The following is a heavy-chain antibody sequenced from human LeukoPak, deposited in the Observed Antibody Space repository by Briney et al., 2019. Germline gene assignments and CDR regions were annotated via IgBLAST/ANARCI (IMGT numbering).Heavy chain of an antibody. J-gene: IGHJ6*03. CDR3: ARGDSYYYYYYMDV. CDR2: ISAYNGNT. Sequence: ASVKVPCKASGYTFTSYGISWVRQAPGQGLEWMGWISAYNGNTNYAQKLQGRVTMTADTSTSTAYMELRSLRSDDTAVYYCARGDSYYYYYYMDVWGKGTTVTVSS. CDR1: GYTFTSYG. D-gene: IGHD2-21*02. V-gene: IGHV1-18*01.